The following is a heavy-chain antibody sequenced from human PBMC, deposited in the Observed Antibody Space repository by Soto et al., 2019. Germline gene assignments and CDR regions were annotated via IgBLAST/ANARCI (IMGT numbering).Heavy chain of an antibody. CDR3: TNLLNVAAAGTPHYYGVDV. CDR2: ISFDGSRI. J-gene: IGHJ6*02. V-gene: IGHV3-30*04. Sequence: QVQLVESGGGVVQPGRSLRLSCAASDFPFSVYAMHWVRQAPGKGLEWVAFISFDGSRIFYADSMKGRFTISRDNSKNTVYLQMNNLRPGDAAVYHCTNLLNVAAAGTPHYYGVDVWGQGTTVTVS. D-gene: IGHD6-13*01. CDR1: DFPFSVYA.